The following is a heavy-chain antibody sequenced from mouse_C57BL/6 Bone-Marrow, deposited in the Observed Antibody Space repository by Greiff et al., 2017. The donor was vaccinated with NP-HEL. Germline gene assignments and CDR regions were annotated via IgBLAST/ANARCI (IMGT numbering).Heavy chain of an antibody. CDR3: ARKRLAHYYAMDY. Sequence: QVQLQQSGAELVRPGTSVKMSCKASGYTFTNYWIGWAKQRPGHGLEWIGDIYPGGGYTNYNEKFKGKATLTADKSSSTAYMQFSSLTSEDSAIYYCARKRLAHYYAMDYWGQGTSVTVSS. CDR2: IYPGGGYT. J-gene: IGHJ4*01. V-gene: IGHV1-63*01. D-gene: IGHD6-1*01. CDR1: GYTFTNYW.